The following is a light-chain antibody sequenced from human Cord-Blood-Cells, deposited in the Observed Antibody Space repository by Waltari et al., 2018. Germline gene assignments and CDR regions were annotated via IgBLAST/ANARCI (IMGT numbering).Light chain of an antibody. J-gene: IGLJ2*01. CDR3: SSYTSSSTSVV. CDR2: EVS. Sequence: QSALTQPASVSGSPGQSITISCTGTSSDVGGYNYVSWYQQHPGKAPKLRIYEVSNRPSGGSNRFTGAKSGNTASLTIPGLQAEDEADYYCSSYTSSSTSVVFGGGTKLTVL. V-gene: IGLV2-14*01. CDR1: SSDVGGYNY.